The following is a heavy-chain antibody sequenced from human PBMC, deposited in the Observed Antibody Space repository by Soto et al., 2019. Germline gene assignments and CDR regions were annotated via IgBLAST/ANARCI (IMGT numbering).Heavy chain of an antibody. Sequence: GGSLRLSCAASGFTYSNYAMSWVRQAPGKGLEWVAGINESGGSTFYADSVKGRFTISRDNSKNTLSLEMNSLRAEDTAIYYCAKDYPARRIVDTVMAPLAYWGQGTQVTVSS. CDR3: AKDYPARRIVDTVMAPLAY. CDR2: INESGGST. J-gene: IGHJ4*02. V-gene: IGHV3-23*01. D-gene: IGHD5-18*01. CDR1: GFTYSNYA.